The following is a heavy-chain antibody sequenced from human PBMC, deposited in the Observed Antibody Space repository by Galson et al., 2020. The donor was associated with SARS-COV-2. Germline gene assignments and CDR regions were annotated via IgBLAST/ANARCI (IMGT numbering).Heavy chain of an antibody. CDR2: INQGESEK. V-gene: IGHV3-7*01. D-gene: IGHD1-26*01. J-gene: IGHJ3*01. CDR1: GFTFSSFW. Sequence: GESLKISCAASGFTFSSFWMTWVRQAPGKGLEWVAIINQGESEKYYVDSVKGRFTISRDNAKNSLSLHMNSLRVEDTAVYYCARDSDHSFDLWGQGTMVTVSS. CDR3: ARDSDHSFDL.